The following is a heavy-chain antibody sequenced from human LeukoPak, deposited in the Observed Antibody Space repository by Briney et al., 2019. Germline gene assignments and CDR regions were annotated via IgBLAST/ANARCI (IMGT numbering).Heavy chain of an antibody. D-gene: IGHD6-19*01. J-gene: IGHJ6*03. CDR3: AKSGIAVAGNYYHYMGV. CDR1: GYTFTSYD. Sequence: ASVKVSRKASGYTFTSYDINWVRQATGQGLEWMGWMNPNSGNTGYAQKFQGRVTITRNTSISTAYMELSSLRSEDTAVYYCAKSGIAVAGNYYHYMGVWGKGTTVTISS. CDR2: MNPNSGNT. V-gene: IGHV1-8*03.